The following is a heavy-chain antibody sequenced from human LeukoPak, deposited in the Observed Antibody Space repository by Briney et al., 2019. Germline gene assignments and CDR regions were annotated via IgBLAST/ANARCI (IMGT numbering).Heavy chain of an antibody. CDR1: GGTFSSYA. J-gene: IGHJ4*02. CDR2: IIPILGIA. D-gene: IGHD3-10*01. CDR3: ARESWRFQLRYGSGSYFDY. Sequence: VASVKVSCKASGGTFSSYAISWVRQAPGQGLEWMGRIIPILGIANYAQKFQGRVTITADKSTSTAYMELSSLRSEDTAVYYCARESWRFQLRYGSGSYFDYWGQGTLVTVSS. V-gene: IGHV1-69*04.